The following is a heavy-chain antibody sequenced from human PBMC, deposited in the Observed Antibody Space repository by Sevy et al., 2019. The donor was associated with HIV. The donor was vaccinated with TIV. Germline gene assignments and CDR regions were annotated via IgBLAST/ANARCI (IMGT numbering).Heavy chain of an antibody. Sequence: ASVKVSCKASDYTFSTQGFNWVRQAPGQGLEWMGWISAYNCNTKYAQKFQGRVTMTTDTSTSTAYMELRSLTSDDTAVYYCARDWAPGYYYDAIGVKRDYYFDNWGQGTLVTVSS. CDR3: ARDWAPGYYYDAIGVKRDYYFDN. CDR2: ISAYNCNT. J-gene: IGHJ4*02. V-gene: IGHV1-18*01. CDR1: DYTFSTQG. D-gene: IGHD3-22*01.